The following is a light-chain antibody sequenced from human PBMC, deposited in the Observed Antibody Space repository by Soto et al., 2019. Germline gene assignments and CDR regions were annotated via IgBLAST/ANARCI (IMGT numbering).Light chain of an antibody. CDR3: TSWTTSTTMI. Sequence: QSALTQPASVSGSPGQSITISCTGTSSDIGAYNYVYWYQQHPGKAPKLMIYDVNIRPSGVSNRFSGSKSGNTASLTISGLQAEDEADYYCTSWTTSTTMIFGGGTNSPS. CDR2: DVN. V-gene: IGLV2-14*03. CDR1: SSDIGAYNY. J-gene: IGLJ2*01.